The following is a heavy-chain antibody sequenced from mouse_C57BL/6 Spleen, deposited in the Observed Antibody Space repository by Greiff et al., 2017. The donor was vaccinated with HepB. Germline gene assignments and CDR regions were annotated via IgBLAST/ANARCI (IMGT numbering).Heavy chain of an antibody. V-gene: IGHV1-80*01. CDR1: GYAFSSYW. CDR2: IYPGDGDT. D-gene: IGHD2-2*01. CDR3: ARYGYGDAMDY. Sequence: QVQLQQSGAELVKPGASVKISCKASGYAFSSYWMNWVKQRPGKGLEWIGQIYPGDGDTNYNGKFKGKATLTADKSSSTAYMQLSSLTSEDAAVYFCARYGYGDAMDYWGQRTSVTVSS. J-gene: IGHJ4*01.